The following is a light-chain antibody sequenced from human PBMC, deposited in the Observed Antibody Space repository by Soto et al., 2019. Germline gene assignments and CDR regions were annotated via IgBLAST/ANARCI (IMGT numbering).Light chain of an antibody. V-gene: IGKV2-40*01. J-gene: IGKJ1*01. CDR1: QTLLDSEDGNTY. CDR3: MQRKEFPWT. CDR2: GIS. Sequence: DIVMTQTPLSLPVTPGEPASISCRSSQTLLDSEDGNTYLDWYXQKKGQXXQXLIYGISSRASGVPDRFSATGSGTDLTLKISRVEAGDGGVFDGMQRKEFPWTFGQGTKVEIK.